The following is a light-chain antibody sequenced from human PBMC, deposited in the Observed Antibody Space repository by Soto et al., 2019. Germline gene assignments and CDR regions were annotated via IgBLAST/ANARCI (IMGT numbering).Light chain of an antibody. CDR3: QQYNSYST. CDR2: DAS. V-gene: IGKV1-5*01. CDR1: QSISSW. J-gene: IGKJ1*01. Sequence: DIQMTQSPSTLSASVGDRVTITCRASQSISSWLAWYQQKPGKAPKLLIYDASSLESGVSSRFSGSGSGTEFTLTISSLQPDDFATYYCQQYNSYSTFGQGTNVEIK.